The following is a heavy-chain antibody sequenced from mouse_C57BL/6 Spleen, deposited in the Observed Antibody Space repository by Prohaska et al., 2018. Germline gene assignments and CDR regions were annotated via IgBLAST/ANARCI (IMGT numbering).Heavy chain of an antibody. CDR2: ISSGSSTI. CDR1: GFTFSDYG. Sequence: EVQLVESGGGLVKPGGSLKLSCAASGFTFSDYGMHWVRQAPEKGLEWVAYISSGSSTIYYADTVKGRFTISRDNAKNTLFLQMTSLRSEDTAMYYCARPWYYGSSYAMDYWGQGTSVTVSS. V-gene: IGHV5-17*01. CDR3: ARPWYYGSSYAMDY. D-gene: IGHD1-1*01. J-gene: IGHJ4*01.